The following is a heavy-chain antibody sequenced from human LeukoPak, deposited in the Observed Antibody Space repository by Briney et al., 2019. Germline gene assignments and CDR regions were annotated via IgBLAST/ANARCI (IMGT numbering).Heavy chain of an antibody. CDR2: IYTSGST. D-gene: IGHD5-18*01. Sequence: PSQTLSLTCTVSGGSISSGSYYWSWIRQPAGKGLEWIGRIYTSGSTNYNPSLKSRVTISVDTSKNQFSLKLSSVTAADTAVYYCASGYSNNFDYWGQGTLVTVSS. CDR1: GGSISSGSYY. CDR3: ASGYSNNFDY. J-gene: IGHJ4*02. V-gene: IGHV4-61*02.